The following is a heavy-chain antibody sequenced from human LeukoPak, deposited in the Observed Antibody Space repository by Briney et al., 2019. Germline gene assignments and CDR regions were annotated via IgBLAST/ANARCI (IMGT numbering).Heavy chain of an antibody. CDR1: GFTFSDHF. J-gene: IGHJ4*02. CDR3: ASIRGTFGY. V-gene: IGHV3-72*01. Sequence: GGSLRLSCAASGFTFSDHFLDWVRQAPGKGLEWVGRTRNKANSYITEYAASVKGRFTISRDDSKNSLYLQMSSLKTDDTAMYYCASIRGTFGYWGLGTLVTVSS. D-gene: IGHD1-26*01. CDR2: TRNKANSYIT.